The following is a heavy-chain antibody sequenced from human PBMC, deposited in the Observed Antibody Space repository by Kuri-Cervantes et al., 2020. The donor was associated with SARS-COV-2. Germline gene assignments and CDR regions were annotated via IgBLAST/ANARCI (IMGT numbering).Heavy chain of an antibody. J-gene: IGHJ3*02. Sequence: SETLSLTCNVSGGSISSRSYYWDWIRQPPGKGLEWIGYIYYSGSTNYNPSLKSRVTISVDTSKNQFSLKLSSVTAADTAVYYCARDSYGGADDAFDIWGQGTMVTVSS. V-gene: IGHV4-61*05. CDR2: IYYSGST. CDR3: ARDSYGGADDAFDI. CDR1: GGSISSRSYY. D-gene: IGHD4-23*01.